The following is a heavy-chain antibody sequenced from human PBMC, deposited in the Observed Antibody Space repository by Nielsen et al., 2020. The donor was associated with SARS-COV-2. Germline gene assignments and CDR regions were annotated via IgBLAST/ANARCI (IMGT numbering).Heavy chain of an antibody. J-gene: IGHJ6*02. CDR1: GYFFTSHA. CDR3: AREGRDDSGTERHGMDV. V-gene: IGHV5-51*01. CDR2: IYPGDSDT. Sequence: KVSCKTSGYFFTSHAMYWLRQAPGQGLEWMGIIYPGDSDTRYSPSFQGQVTISADESISTTYLQWSSLKASDTAMYYCAREGRDDSGTERHGMDVWGRGTTVTVSS. D-gene: IGHD3-10*01.